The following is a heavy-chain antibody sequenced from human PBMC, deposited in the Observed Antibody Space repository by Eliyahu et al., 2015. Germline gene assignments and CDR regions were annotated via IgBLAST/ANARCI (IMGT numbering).Heavy chain of an antibody. Sequence: QVQLVESGGGVVQPGGSLRLSCAASGFTFXSXGMHWVRQAPGKGLEWVAFIRYDGSNKYYADSVKGRFTISRDNSKNTLYLQMNSLRAEDTAVYYCAKRSSYDSSGYYYGSFDYWGQGTLVTVSS. V-gene: IGHV3-30*02. CDR2: IRYDGSNK. CDR3: AKRSSYDSSGYYYGSFDY. D-gene: IGHD3-22*01. CDR1: GFTFXSXG. J-gene: IGHJ4*02.